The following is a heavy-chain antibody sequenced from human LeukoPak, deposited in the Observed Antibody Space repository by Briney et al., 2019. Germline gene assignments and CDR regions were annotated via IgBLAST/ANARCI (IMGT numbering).Heavy chain of an antibody. Sequence: VASVTVSCKASGYTFTSYDINWVRQATGQGLEWMGWMNPNSGNTDFAQKFQGRVTMTRNTSISTAYMELSSLRSEDTAVYYCARVGRWSYNRFDPWGQGTLVTVSS. CDR1: GYTFTSYD. CDR2: MNPNSGNT. CDR3: ARVGRWSYNRFDP. V-gene: IGHV1-8*01. D-gene: IGHD5-24*01. J-gene: IGHJ5*02.